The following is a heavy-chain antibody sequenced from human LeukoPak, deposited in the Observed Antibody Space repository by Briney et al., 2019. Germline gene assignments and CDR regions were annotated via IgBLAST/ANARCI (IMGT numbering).Heavy chain of an antibody. CDR2: INPSGGST. D-gene: IGHD3-9*01. V-gene: IGHV1-46*01. J-gene: IGHJ4*02. CDR1: GYTFTSYY. Sequence: ASVTVSCKASGYTFTSYYMHWVRQAPGQGLEWMGIINPSGGSTSYAQKFQGRVTMTRDTSTSTVYMELSSLRSEDTAVYYCARDGGDYDILTGYYDYWGQGTLVTVSS. CDR3: ARDGGDYDILTGYYDY.